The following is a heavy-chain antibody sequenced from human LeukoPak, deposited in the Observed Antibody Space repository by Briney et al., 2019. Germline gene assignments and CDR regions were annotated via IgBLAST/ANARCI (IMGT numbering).Heavy chain of an antibody. Sequence: SETLSLTCTVSGGSISSYYWSWIRQPPGKGLEWIGYIYYSGSTNYSPSLKSRVTISVDTSKNQFSLKLSSVTAADTAVYYCARQGYSAYEILDYWGQGTLVTVSS. CDR1: GGSISSYY. CDR2: IYYSGST. CDR3: ARQGYSAYEILDY. V-gene: IGHV4-59*08. J-gene: IGHJ4*02. D-gene: IGHD5-12*01.